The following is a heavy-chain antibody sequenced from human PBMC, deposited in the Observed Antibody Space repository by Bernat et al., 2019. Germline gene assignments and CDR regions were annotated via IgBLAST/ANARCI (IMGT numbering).Heavy chain of an antibody. CDR2: IFSSGAT. V-gene: IGHV4-34*11. CDR3: ARRRSDGYNFDY. CDR1: GGSFSGYY. J-gene: IGHJ4*02. Sequence: QVQLQQWGAGLLKPSETLSLTCAVYGGSFSGYYWSWIRQPPGKGLEWIGYIFSSGATTYNPSLKSRVTISVDTSNNQFSLKLGTVTAADTAVYYCARRRSDGYNFDYWGQGTLVTVSS. D-gene: IGHD5-24*01.